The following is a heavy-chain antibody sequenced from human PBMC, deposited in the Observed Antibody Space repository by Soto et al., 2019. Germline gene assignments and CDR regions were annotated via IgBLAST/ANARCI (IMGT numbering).Heavy chain of an antibody. CDR3: AKMGRTGWLRLPIDS. CDR2: ISATGAVT. J-gene: IGHJ5*01. CDR1: GFTFNTFA. V-gene: IGHV3-23*01. Sequence: PGGSLRLFCAASGFTFNTFAMTWVRQAPGKGLEWVSSISATGAVTSDADAVKGRFSTSRDNSNKTLYLHMNDLRGDDTAVYYCAKMGRTGWLRLPIDSWGHVTLVPVYS. D-gene: IGHD6-19*01.